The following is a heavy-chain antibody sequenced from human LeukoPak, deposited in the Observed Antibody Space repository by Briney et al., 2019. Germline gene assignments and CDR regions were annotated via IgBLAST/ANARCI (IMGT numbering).Heavy chain of an antibody. J-gene: IGHJ4*02. CDR1: GFTFSSDS. CDR3: ARAESGVAFDY. V-gene: IGHV3-21*01. Sequence: GGSLRLSCAASGFTFSSDSMDWVRQAPGKGLGWVSSISSSSSYIYYADSVKGGFTISRDNAKNSLYLQMNSLRAEDTAVYYCARAESGVAFDYWGQGTLVTVSS. CDR2: ISSSSSYI. D-gene: IGHD1-26*01.